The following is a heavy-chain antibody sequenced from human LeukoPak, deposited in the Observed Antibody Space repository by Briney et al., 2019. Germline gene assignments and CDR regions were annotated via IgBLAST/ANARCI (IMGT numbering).Heavy chain of an antibody. J-gene: IGHJ4*02. V-gene: IGHV1-58*02. CDR2: IVVGSGNT. Sequence: ASVKVSCKASGFTFTSSAIQWVRQARGQRLEWIGWIVVGSGNTNYAQKFQERVTITRDMSTSTAYMELSSLRSEDTAVYYCAASPWWADGYNYDFDYWGQGTLVTVSS. D-gene: IGHD5-24*01. CDR3: AASPWWADGYNYDFDY. CDR1: GFTFTSSA.